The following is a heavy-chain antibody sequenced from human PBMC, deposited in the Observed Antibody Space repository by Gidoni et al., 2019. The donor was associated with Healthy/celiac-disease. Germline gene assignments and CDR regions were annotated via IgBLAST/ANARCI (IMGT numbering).Heavy chain of an antibody. D-gene: IGHD1-26*01. Sequence: EVQLVESGGGLVQPGRSLRLSCAASGFTFDDYAMHWVRQAPGKGLEGVSGISWNSGSRGYADSVKGRFTISRDNAKNSLYLQRNRLRAEDTALYYCAKDWGSGSYYYYYYGMDVWGQGTTVTVSS. CDR1: GFTFDDYA. CDR2: ISWNSGSR. J-gene: IGHJ6*02. CDR3: AKDWGSGSYYYYYYGMDV. V-gene: IGHV3-9*01.